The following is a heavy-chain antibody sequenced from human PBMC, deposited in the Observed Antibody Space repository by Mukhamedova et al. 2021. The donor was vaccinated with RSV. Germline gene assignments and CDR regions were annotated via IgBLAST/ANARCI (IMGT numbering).Heavy chain of an antibody. J-gene: IGHJ4*02. CDR2: IGTSSNTYT. CDR3: ARDSVYTATWSFEY. V-gene: IGHV3-11*06. Sequence: GKGLEWVSYIGTSSNTYTDYADSVKGRFTISRDNAKNTLYLQMNSLRVEDTAVYYCARDSVYTATWSFEYWGQGTLVTVSS. D-gene: IGHD3-16*01.